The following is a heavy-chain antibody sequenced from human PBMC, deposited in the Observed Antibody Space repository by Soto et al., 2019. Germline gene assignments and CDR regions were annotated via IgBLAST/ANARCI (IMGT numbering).Heavy chain of an antibody. V-gene: IGHV3-23*01. CDR1: GFTFSGYA. CDR3: ARTQFHGDFVGGFAY. CDR2: ISDSGGRT. D-gene: IGHD4-17*01. J-gene: IGHJ4*02. Sequence: EAQLLESGGGLVQPGGSLRLSCAASGFTFSGYAMSWVRQAPGKGLEWVSAISDSGGRTYYTDSVKGRFTISRDNSKNTMYLQVNSLRAEDTAGNYCARTQFHGDFVGGFAYWGQGTLVTVSS.